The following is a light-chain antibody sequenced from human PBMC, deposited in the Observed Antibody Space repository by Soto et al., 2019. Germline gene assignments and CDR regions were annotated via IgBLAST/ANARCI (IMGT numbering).Light chain of an antibody. CDR2: DAS. J-gene: IGKJ4*01. CDR1: QSLGHF. CDR3: QQRSNWPVS. V-gene: IGKV3-11*01. Sequence: DIMLTQSPDTLSLSPGESATLSCRASQSLGHFLVWYQQKAGQPPRLLISDASKRATGIPARFSGSGSGTDFTLTISSLEAEDSAVYFCQQRSNWPVSFGGGTKVEIK.